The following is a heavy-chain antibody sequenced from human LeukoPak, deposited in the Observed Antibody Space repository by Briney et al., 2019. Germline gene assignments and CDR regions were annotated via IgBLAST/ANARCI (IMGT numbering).Heavy chain of an antibody. D-gene: IGHD3-10*01. V-gene: IGHV4-61*02. CDR1: GGSISSGSYY. CDR2: LSPIGST. Sequence: SETLSLTCTVSGGSISSGSYYWSWIRQPAGKGLEWIGRLSPIGSTNYNPSLKSRVTISVDTSKNQFSLKLSSVTAADTAVYYCARSGPFTMVRGVIKPYYYYYMDVWGKGTTVTVSS. CDR3: ARSGPFTMVRGVIKPYYYYYMDV. J-gene: IGHJ6*03.